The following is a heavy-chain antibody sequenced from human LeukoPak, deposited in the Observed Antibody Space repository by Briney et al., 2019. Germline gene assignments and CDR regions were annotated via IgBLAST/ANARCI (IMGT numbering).Heavy chain of an antibody. V-gene: IGHV3-74*01. CDR2: ISSDASIT. Sequence: PGGSLRLSCAASGFTFSSYWMTWVRQDPGKGLVWVSRISSDASITSYADPVKGRFTISRDNAKNTLYLQMNSLRAEDTALYYCATSARTYLGSSLDYWGQGTLVTVSS. CDR1: GFTFSSYW. CDR3: ATSARTYLGSSLDY. J-gene: IGHJ4*02. D-gene: IGHD2-15*01.